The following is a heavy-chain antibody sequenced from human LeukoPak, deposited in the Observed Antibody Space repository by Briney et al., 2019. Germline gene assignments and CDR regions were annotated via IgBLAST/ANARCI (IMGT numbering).Heavy chain of an antibody. CDR3: ARVPGVANWFDP. J-gene: IGHJ5*02. D-gene: IGHD2-8*01. CDR2: IYYSGST. Sequence: SETLSLTCIVSGGSIRSSNYYWGWIRQPPGKGLEWIVSIYYSGSTYYNPSRKSRVTVSIDMSKNQVSLKLTSVTAADTAVYYCARVPGVANWFDPWGQGTLVTVSS. V-gene: IGHV4-39*07. CDR1: GGSIRSSNYY.